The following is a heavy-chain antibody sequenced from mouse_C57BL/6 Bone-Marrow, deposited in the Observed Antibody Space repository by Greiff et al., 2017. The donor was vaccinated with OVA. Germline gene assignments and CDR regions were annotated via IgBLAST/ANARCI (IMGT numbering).Heavy chain of an antibody. CDR1: GYTFTDYE. CDR3: TRENDYDYYAMDY. V-gene: IGHV1-15*01. CDR2: IDPETGGT. Sequence: VKLMESGAELVRPGASVTLSCKASGYTFTDYEMHWVKQTPVHGLEWIGAIDPETGGTAYNQKFKGKAILTADKSSSTAYMELRSLTSEDSAVYYCTRENDYDYYAMDYWGQGTSVTVSS. J-gene: IGHJ4*01. D-gene: IGHD2-4*01.